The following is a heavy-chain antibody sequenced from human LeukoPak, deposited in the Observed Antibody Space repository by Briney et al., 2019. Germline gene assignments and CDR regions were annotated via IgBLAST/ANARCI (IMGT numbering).Heavy chain of an antibody. CDR1: GGSISSSSYY. J-gene: IGHJ4*02. D-gene: IGHD1-26*01. V-gene: IGHV4-39*07. CDR2: IYYSGST. CDR3: ARVEVMSGSYELDY. Sequence: SETLSLTCTVSGGSISSSSYYWGWIRQPPGKGLEWIGSIYYSGSTYYNPSLKSRVTISVDTSKNQFSLKLSSVTAADTAVYYCARVEVMSGSYELDYWGQGTLVTVSS.